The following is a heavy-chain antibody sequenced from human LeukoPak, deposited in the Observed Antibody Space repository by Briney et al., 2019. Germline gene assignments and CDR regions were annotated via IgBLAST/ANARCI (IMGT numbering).Heavy chain of an antibody. V-gene: IGHV4-38-2*01. J-gene: IGHJ4*02. CDR1: GYSFTSGHY. D-gene: IGHD2-2*01. CDR2: IYHTGSA. Sequence: PSETLSLTSSVSGYSFTSGHYWGWIRQPPGKGLEWIANIYHTGSAHYNPSLKSRVTISVDTSKNQFSLKLSSVTAADTAVYYCARYCTSTTCILRGFDYWGRGTLVTVSS. CDR3: ARYCTSTTCILRGFDY.